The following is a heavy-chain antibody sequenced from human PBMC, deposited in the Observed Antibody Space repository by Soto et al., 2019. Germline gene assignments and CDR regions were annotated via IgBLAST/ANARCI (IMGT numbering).Heavy chain of an antibody. D-gene: IGHD2-21*02. CDR3: AKEGGTAGFDY. V-gene: IGHV3-30*18. Sequence: GGSLRLSCAASGFTFSSYGMHWVRQAPGKGLEWVAVISYDGSNKYYADSVKGRFTISRDNSKNTLYLQMNSLRAEDTAVYYCAKEGGTAGFDYWGQGTLVTVSS. CDR1: GFTFSSYG. J-gene: IGHJ4*02. CDR2: ISYDGSNK.